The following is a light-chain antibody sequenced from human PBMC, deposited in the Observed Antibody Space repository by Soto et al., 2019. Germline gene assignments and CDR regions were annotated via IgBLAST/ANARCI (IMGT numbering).Light chain of an antibody. CDR3: QQYNSYSPYT. V-gene: IGKV1-5*03. J-gene: IGKJ2*01. CDR2: KAS. CDR1: HYISIW. Sequence: DIQMTQSPSTLSASVGDRVTITCRASHYISIWLAWYQQKPGKDPKLLIYKASSLQSGVPSRFSGSGSGTEFTLTISSLQPDDFATYYCQQYNSYSPYTFGQGTKLEIK.